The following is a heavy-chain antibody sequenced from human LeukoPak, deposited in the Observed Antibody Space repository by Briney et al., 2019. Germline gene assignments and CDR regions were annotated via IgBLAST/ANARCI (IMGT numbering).Heavy chain of an antibody. CDR1: GFTFSSYG. D-gene: IGHD5-18*01. Sequence: GGSLRLSCAASGFTFSSYGMHWVRQAPGKGLEWVAVIWYDGSNKYYADSVKGRFTISRDNSKNTLYLQMNSLRAEDTAVYYCAKALADTAMATGYWGQGTLVTVSS. CDR3: AKALADTAMATGY. J-gene: IGHJ4*02. CDR2: IWYDGSNK. V-gene: IGHV3-33*06.